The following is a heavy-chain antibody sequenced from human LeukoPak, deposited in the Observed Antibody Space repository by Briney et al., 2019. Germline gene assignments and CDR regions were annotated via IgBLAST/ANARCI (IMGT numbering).Heavy chain of an antibody. D-gene: IGHD5-12*01. CDR3: ARRGFDYGMDV. V-gene: IGHV5-51*01. Sequence: GESLKISCKGSGYRFSTYWIGWVRQMPGKGLEWMGIIYPGDSDTTYSPSFRGQVTISADKSINTAYLQWSSLRASDTATYYCARRGFDYGMDVWGQGTTVTVSS. CDR2: IYPGDSDT. J-gene: IGHJ6*02. CDR1: GYRFSTYW.